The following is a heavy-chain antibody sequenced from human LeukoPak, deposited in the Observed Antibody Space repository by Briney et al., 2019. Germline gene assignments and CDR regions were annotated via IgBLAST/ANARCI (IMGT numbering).Heavy chain of an antibody. J-gene: IGHJ5*02. Sequence: PGGSLRLSCAASGFTFSSYWMHWVRQAPGKGLVCVSRINSDGSSTSYADSVKGRFTISRDNAKNTLYLQLNSLRAEDTAVYYCARDPGITMIASNWFDPWGQGTLVTVSS. CDR3: ARDPGITMIASNWFDP. CDR1: GFTFSSYW. CDR2: INSDGSST. D-gene: IGHD3-22*01. V-gene: IGHV3-74*01.